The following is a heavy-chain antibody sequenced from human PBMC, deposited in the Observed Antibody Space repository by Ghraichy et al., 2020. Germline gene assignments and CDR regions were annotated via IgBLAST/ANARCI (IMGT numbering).Heavy chain of an antibody. Sequence: SETLSLTCTVSGGSMSSYYWSWIRQPAGKGLEWIGRIYSSGSTNYNPSLQSRVTMSVDKSKNQFSLNLSSVTAADTAVYYCARDVGRMATILYYFDYWGQGTLVTVSS. CDR2: IYSSGST. CDR1: GGSMSSYY. J-gene: IGHJ4*02. CDR3: ARDVGRMATILYYFDY. V-gene: IGHV4-4*07. D-gene: IGHD5-24*01.